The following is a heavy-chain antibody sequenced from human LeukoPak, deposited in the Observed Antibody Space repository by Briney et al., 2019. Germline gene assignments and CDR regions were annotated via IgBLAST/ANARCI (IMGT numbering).Heavy chain of an antibody. CDR1: GFTFSSYE. CDR2: ISSSGSTI. D-gene: IGHD3-22*01. CDR3: ARDYDSSGYSSWEDASAFDI. Sequence: PGGSLRLSCAASGFTFSSYEMNWVRQAPGKWLEWVSYISSSGSTIYYADSVKGRFTISRDNAKNSLYLQMNSLRAEDTAVYYCARDYDSSGYSSWEDASAFDIWGQGTMVTVSS. V-gene: IGHV3-48*03. J-gene: IGHJ3*02.